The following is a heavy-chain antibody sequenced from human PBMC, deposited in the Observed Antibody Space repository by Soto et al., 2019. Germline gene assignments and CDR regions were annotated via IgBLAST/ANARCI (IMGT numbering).Heavy chain of an antibody. J-gene: IGHJ4*01. Sequence: EVQLVESGGGLVQPGGSLRLSCAASGFTFSNYWMTWVRQAPGKGLEWVANIKEDGAERNYVDSLKGRFTISRDNAKNSLYLQMNSLRAEDTAVYYCARAGSENDNWGQGTLVTVSS. D-gene: IGHD3-10*01. CDR3: ARAGSENDN. CDR1: GFTFSNYW. CDR2: IKEDGAER. V-gene: IGHV3-7*05.